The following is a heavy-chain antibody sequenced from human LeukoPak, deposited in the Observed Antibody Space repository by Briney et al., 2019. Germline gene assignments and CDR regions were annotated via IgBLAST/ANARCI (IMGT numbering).Heavy chain of an antibody. V-gene: IGHV4-39*02. J-gene: IGHJ4*02. D-gene: IGHD3-3*01. CDR1: GGSTSSGNYY. CDR2: ISSSGNT. Sequence: SETLSLTCTVSGGSTSSGNYYWGWIRQPPGKGLEWIGGISSSGNTYYNPSLKSRITISIDTSKNHFSLKLSSVSAADTAVYYCARLGAGSTYYDFWSGYSSFYFDYWGQGTLVTVSS. CDR3: ARLGAGSTYYDFWSGYSSFYFDY.